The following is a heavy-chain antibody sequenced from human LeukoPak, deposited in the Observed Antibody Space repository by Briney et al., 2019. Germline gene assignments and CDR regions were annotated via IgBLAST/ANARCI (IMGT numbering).Heavy chain of an antibody. CDR1: GFTFSTYA. CDR3: ARQHSSGWYLGFNAFDI. D-gene: IGHD6-19*01. J-gene: IGHJ3*02. CDR2: LSDRGDNT. Sequence: GGSLRLSCAASGFTFSTYAMSWVRQAPGEGLEWVSGLSDRGDNTVYADSVKGRFTISRDNSKNTMFLQMNSLRAEDTAVYYCARQHSSGWYLGFNAFDIWGQGTMVTVSS. V-gene: IGHV3-23*01.